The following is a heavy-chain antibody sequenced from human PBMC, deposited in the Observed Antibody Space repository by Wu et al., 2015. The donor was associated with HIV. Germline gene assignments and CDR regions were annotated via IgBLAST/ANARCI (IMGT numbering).Heavy chain of an antibody. J-gene: IGHJ4*02. V-gene: IGHV1-69*13. CDR2: IIPMFGAP. Sequence: QVQLVQSGAEVKKPGSSVKVSCKASGGTFNTYAFTWVRQAPGQGLEWMGRIIPMFGAPYYAQNFQGRITITADESTTTVYMEMRSLKSEDTAVYYCATDGDYISGSVYWGPGTLVTVSS. CDR1: GGTFNTYA. CDR3: ATDGDYISGSVY. D-gene: IGHD6-19*01.